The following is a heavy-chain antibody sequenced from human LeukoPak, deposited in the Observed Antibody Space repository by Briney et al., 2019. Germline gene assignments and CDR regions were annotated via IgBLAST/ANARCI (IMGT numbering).Heavy chain of an antibody. V-gene: IGHV3-30*18. J-gene: IGHJ4*02. Sequence: PGGSLRLSCAASGFTFSSYDIHWVRQAPGKGLDWVALISYDGSNKYYADSVKGRFTISRDNSKNTLYLQMNSLRTEDTAVYYCAKAWTTMVLDYWGQGALVTASS. CDR2: ISYDGSNK. D-gene: IGHD3-10*01. CDR3: AKAWTTMVLDY. CDR1: GFTFSSYD.